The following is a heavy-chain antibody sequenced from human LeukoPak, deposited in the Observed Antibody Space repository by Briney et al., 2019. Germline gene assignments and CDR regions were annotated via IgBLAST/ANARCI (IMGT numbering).Heavy chain of an antibody. V-gene: IGHV4-59*02. CDR1: GGSVSGYY. CDR2: VYYSGST. J-gene: IGHJ4*02. CDR3: ARIHRYCSGGACYVLDN. D-gene: IGHD2-15*01. Sequence: SETLSLTCVVSGGSVSGYYWGWIRQPPGRGLEWIGYVYYSGSTNYNPSFKSRITISVDTARNQFSLQLSSVTAADTAVYYCARIHRYCSGGACYVLDNWGQGTLVAVSS.